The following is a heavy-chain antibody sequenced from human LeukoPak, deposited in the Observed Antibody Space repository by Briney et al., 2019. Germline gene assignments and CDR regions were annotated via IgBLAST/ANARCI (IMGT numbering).Heavy chain of an antibody. CDR1: GFTFSSYA. J-gene: IGHJ4*02. CDR2: ISGSGGCT. V-gene: IGHV3-23*01. Sequence: GGSLRLSCAASGFTFSSYAMSWVRQAPGKGLEWVSAISGSGGCTYYADSVKGRFTISRDNSKNTLYLQMNSLRAEDTAVYYCAKIHLSSTSCYCFDYWGQGTLVTVSS. CDR3: AKIHLSSTSCYCFDY. D-gene: IGHD2-2*01.